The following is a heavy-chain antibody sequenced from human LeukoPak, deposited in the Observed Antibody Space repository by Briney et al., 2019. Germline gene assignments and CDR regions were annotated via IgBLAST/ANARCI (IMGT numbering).Heavy chain of an antibody. Sequence: QSGGSLRLSCAASGFTVSSNYMSWVRQAPGKGLEWVSVIYSGGSTYYADSVKGRFTISRDNSKNTLYLQMNSLRAEDTAVYYCARDPGLRAAAASDAFDIWGQGTMVTVSS. D-gene: IGHD6-13*01. J-gene: IGHJ3*02. V-gene: IGHV3-66*01. CDR1: GFTVSSNY. CDR2: IYSGGST. CDR3: ARDPGLRAAAASDAFDI.